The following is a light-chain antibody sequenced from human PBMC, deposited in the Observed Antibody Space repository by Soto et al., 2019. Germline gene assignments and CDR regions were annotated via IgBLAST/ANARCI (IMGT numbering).Light chain of an antibody. V-gene: IGKV3-11*01. CDR1: LSVSVY. CDR2: QTS. Sequence: VVLTQSRATLSLSPGERATLYGRTSLSVSVYLDWYQQKPGQAPRLLIYQTSIRAAGIPARFSASGSGTDFTLTISDVQPEDFALYYCHQRQSWPRTFGQGTKVDIK. CDR3: HQRQSWPRT. J-gene: IGKJ1*01.